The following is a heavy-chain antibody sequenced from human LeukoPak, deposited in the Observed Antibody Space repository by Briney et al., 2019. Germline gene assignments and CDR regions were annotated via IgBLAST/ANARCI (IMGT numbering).Heavy chain of an antibody. CDR2: IFPSGGEI. CDR3: ATYRQILLPFES. D-gene: IGHD2/OR15-2a*01. Sequence: GGSLRLSCAASGFTFSTFAMIWVRQPPGKGLEWVSSIFPSGGEIHYADSVRGRFTISRDNSKSTLSLQMNSLRVEDTAIYYCATYRQILLPFESWGQGTLVTVSS. V-gene: IGHV3-23*01. J-gene: IGHJ4*02. CDR1: GFTFSTFA.